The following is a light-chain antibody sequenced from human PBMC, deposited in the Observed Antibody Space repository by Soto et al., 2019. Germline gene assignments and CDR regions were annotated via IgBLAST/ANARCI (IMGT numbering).Light chain of an antibody. Sequence: EIVLSHSQRTLSFSPLGPVRLXGRSSQNVRGSYLAWYQQKPGQAPRLLISAASRRATGVPDRFSGSGSGTDFTLTISRLEPEDFAVYCCHQYGSSPPTFGGGTKVDIK. CDR2: AAS. CDR1: QNVRGSY. CDR3: HQYGSSPPT. J-gene: IGKJ4*01. V-gene: IGKV3-20*01.